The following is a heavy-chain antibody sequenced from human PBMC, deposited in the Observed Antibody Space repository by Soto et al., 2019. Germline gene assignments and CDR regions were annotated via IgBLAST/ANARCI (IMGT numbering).Heavy chain of an antibody. CDR2: ISSSSTYI. V-gene: IGHV3-21*06. CDR3: ARDMGY. J-gene: IGHJ4*02. D-gene: IGHD1-26*01. CDR1: GFTFSSYT. Sequence: LRLSCAASGFTFSSYTMNWVRQAPGKGLEWVSYISSSSTYIYVADSVKGRFTISRDNAKNSLYLQMNVLRPEDTAVYYCARDMGYWGQGTLVTVSS.